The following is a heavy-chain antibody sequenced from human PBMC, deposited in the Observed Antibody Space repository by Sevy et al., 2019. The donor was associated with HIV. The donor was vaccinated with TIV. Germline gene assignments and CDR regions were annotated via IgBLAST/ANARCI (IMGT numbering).Heavy chain of an antibody. V-gene: IGHV1-3*01. CDR3: ARDPYARRGFDY. Sequence: ASVKVSCKASCYTFNTFTIHWLRQAPGQSLVWMGWLNPGNGSTKSAQHFRGRVTITRDTSARTAYLELTGLTSEDTAVYFCARDPYARRGFDYWGQGTLVTVSS. D-gene: IGHD3-16*01. J-gene: IGHJ4*02. CDR2: LNPGNGST. CDR1: CYTFNTFT.